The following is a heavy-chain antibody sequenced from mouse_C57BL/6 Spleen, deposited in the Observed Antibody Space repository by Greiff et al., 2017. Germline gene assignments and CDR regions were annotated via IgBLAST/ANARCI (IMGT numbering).Heavy chain of an antibody. V-gene: IGHV1-69*01. CDR2: IDPSDSYT. CDR1: GYTFTSYW. D-gene: IGHD2-12*01. Sequence: QVQLQQPGAELVMPGASVKLSCKASGYTFTSYWMHWVKQRPGQGLEWIGEIDPSDSYTNYNQKFKGKSTLTVDKSSSTAYMQLSSLTSEDSAVYYCARSLYMDYWGQGTTLTVSS. CDR3: ARSLYMDY. J-gene: IGHJ2*01.